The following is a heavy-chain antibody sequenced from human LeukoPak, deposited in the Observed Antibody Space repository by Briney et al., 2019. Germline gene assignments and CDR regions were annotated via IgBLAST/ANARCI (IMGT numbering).Heavy chain of an antibody. CDR3: ARDPSAGYDAFDI. CDR2: INTNTGNT. D-gene: IGHD2-15*01. V-gene: IGHV7-4-1*02. CDR1: GYTFTSYA. Sequence: SVKVSCKASGYTFTSYAMNWVLQAPGQGLECMGWINTNTGNTTHAQSFTGRFVFSLDNSVSTAYPQLSSLKDEDTDVYYCARDPSAGYDAFDIWGQGTMVTVSS. J-gene: IGHJ3*02.